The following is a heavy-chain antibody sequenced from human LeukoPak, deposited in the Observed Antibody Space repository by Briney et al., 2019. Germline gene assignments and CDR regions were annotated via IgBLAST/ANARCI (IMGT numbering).Heavy chain of an antibody. J-gene: IGHJ3*02. Sequence: PGGSLRLSCSASGFTFSRYAIHWVRQAPGKGLEYVPAISNNGGSTYYADSVRSRFTISRDNSKNTLYLQMSSLRTEDTAVYYCVKRGAFEGDAAFDIWGQGTMVTVSS. CDR2: ISNNGGST. D-gene: IGHD3-16*01. V-gene: IGHV3-64D*09. CDR1: GFTFSRYA. CDR3: VKRGAFEGDAAFDI.